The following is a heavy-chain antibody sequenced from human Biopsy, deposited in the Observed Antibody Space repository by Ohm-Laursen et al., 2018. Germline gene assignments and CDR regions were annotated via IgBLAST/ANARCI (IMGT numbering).Heavy chain of an antibody. D-gene: IGHD3-3*01. V-gene: IGHV4-59*01. CDR3: ARTPRDSFWSGSYKRGLWFDP. Sequence: SETLSLTCRVSGGSIISYYWTWTRQPPGKGLEWIGHVYNGGITNYNPSLKSRVTISKDTSKNQFSLQVNSVTAADTAVYYCARTPRDSFWSGSYKRGLWFDPWGQGTLVIVSS. CDR2: VYNGGIT. CDR1: GGSIISYY. J-gene: IGHJ5*02.